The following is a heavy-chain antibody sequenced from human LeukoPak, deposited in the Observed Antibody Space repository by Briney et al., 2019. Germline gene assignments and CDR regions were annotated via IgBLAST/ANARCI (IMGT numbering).Heavy chain of an antibody. V-gene: IGHV1-2*02. CDR3: AGDESGSYFSSWFDP. CDR1: GYTFTGYY. Sequence: ASVKVSCKASGYTFTGYYMHWVRQAPGQGLEWMGWINPNSGGTNYAQKFQGRVTMTRDTSISTAYMELSRLRSDDTAVYYCAGDESGSYFSSWFDPWGQGTLVTVSS. D-gene: IGHD1-26*01. J-gene: IGHJ5*02. CDR2: INPNSGGT.